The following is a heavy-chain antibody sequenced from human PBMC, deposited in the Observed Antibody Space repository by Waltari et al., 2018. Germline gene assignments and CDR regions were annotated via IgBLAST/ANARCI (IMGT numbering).Heavy chain of an antibody. V-gene: IGHV4-4*02. CDR2: VLSTGKT. J-gene: IGHJ5*02. D-gene: IGHD2-15*01. CDR1: GDSVTSTNW. Sequence: QLQLQESGPGLVEPSGTLSLSCAVSGDSVTSTNWWSWVRQSPRRGLEWIGQVLSTGKTNYSPSFASRVTMSLDASNNQFSLRVTSATAADTAVYYCARDRGRGLYLDAWGPGTLVTVSP. CDR3: ARDRGRGLYLDA.